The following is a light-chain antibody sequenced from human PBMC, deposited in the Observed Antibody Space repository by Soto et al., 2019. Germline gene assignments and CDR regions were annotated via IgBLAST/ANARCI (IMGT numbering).Light chain of an antibody. CDR3: QSYDSSLSGVV. V-gene: IGLV1-40*01. Sequence: QPVLTQPPSVSGAPGQRVTISCTGSSSTIVAGYDVHWYQQLPGTAPKLLIYGNSNRPSGVPDRFSGSKSGTSASLAITGLQAEDEADYYCQSYDSSLSGVVFGGGTKLTVL. CDR1: SSTIVAGYD. J-gene: IGLJ2*01. CDR2: GNS.